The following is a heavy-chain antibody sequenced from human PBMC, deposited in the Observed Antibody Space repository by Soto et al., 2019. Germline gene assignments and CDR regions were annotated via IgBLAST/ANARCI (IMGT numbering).Heavy chain of an antibody. J-gene: IGHJ1*01. CDR3: VRYCGTTLCNGVATRTFDE. V-gene: IGHV3-48*03. Sequence: GGSLMLSWAASRFTFSAYEMHWFRQAPGKGLEWVSYISTSGSTVYYADSVKGRFTVSRDNTRNSLYLQMDSLRDEDTALYYCVRYCGTTLCNGVATRTFDERGQRTLVTVSA. CDR1: RFTFSAYE. CDR2: ISTSGSTV. D-gene: IGHD5-12*01.